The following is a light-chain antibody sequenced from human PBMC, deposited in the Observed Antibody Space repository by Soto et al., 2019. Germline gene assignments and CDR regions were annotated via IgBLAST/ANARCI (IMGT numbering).Light chain of an antibody. V-gene: IGKV3-20*01. CDR3: QQYGSSPRT. CDR2: DAS. Sequence: EIVLTQSTGTLSLSPGERASLSCRASQSVSSSYLAWYQQKPGQAPRLLIHDASSRATGISDRFTGSGSGTDFTLTITTLEPEDFAVYYCQQYGSSPRTFGLGTKVDI. J-gene: IGKJ1*01. CDR1: QSVSSSY.